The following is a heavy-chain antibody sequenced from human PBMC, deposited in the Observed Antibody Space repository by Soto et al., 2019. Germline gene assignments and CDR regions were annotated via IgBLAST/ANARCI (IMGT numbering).Heavy chain of an antibody. V-gene: IGHV3-15*01. CDR2: IKNKIDGETT. CDR1: GFTFSNVW. CDR3: TTNDAFDV. Sequence: EVQLVESGGGLIKPGGSLRLSCVVSGFTFSNVWMSWVRQAPGKGLEWVGRIKNKIDGETTDYAAAVKGRFIISRDNSKNTVYLQMNSLKSEDTAVYYCTTNDAFDVWGQGTMDTVSP. J-gene: IGHJ3*01.